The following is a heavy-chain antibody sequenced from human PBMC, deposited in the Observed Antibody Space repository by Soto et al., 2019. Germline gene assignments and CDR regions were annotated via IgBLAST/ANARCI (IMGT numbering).Heavy chain of an antibody. Sequence: SETLSLTCTVSGGSISSYYWSWIRQPPGKGLEWIGYIYYSGSTNYNPSLKSRVTISVDTSKNQFSLKLSSVTAADTAVYYCARSTRYSYGTFDYWGQGTLVTVSS. CDR2: IYYSGST. CDR1: GGSISSYY. D-gene: IGHD5-18*01. CDR3: ARSTRYSYGTFDY. V-gene: IGHV4-59*08. J-gene: IGHJ4*02.